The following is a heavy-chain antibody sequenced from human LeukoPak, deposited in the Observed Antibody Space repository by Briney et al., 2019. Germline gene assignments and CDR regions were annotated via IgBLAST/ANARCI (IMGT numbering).Heavy chain of an antibody. CDR2: IYYSGST. Sequence: SETLSLTCAVYGGSFSGYYWSWIRQPPGKGLEWIGYIYYSGSTNYNPSLKSRVTISVDTSKKQVSLNLSSVTAADTAVYYCARVAARYVGMDVWGQGTTVTASS. J-gene: IGHJ6*02. CDR1: GGSFSGYY. CDR3: ARVAARYVGMDV. D-gene: IGHD6-6*01. V-gene: IGHV4-59*01.